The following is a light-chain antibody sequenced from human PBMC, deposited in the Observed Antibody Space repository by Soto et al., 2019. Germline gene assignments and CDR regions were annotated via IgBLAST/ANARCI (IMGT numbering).Light chain of an antibody. V-gene: IGLV2-11*01. CDR2: DVT. Sequence: QSALTQPRSVSGSPGQSVTISCTGTSSDVGGYGNVSWFQQHPGKAPKLMIYDVTTRPSGIPDRFSGSKSASTASLTISGLQAEDEADYYCFSYAGDYTFVFGSGTKVTVL. J-gene: IGLJ1*01. CDR1: SSDVGGYGN. CDR3: FSYAGDYTFV.